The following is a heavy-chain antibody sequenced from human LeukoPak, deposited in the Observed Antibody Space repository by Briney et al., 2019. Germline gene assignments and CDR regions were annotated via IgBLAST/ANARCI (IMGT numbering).Heavy chain of an antibody. CDR3: ARSGDSSGYWVWFDP. CDR1: GYSFTSYW. CDR2: IYPGDSDT. D-gene: IGHD3-22*01. J-gene: IGHJ5*02. Sequence: GESLKISCKGSGYSFTSYWIGWVRQMPGKGLEWMGIIYPGDSDTRYSPSFQGQVAISADKSISTAYLQWSSLKASDTAMYYCARSGDSSGYWVWFDPWGQGTLVTVSS. V-gene: IGHV5-51*01.